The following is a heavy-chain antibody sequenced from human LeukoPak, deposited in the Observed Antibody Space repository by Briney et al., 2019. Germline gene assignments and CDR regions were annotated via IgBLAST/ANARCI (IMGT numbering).Heavy chain of an antibody. CDR1: GGTFSSYA. Sequence: GASVKVSCKASGGTFSSYAISWVRQAPGQGLEWMGGIIPIFGTANYAQKFQGRVTITTDESTSTAYMELSSLRSEDTAVYYCARGVVTTLYYYYYMDVWGKGTTVTASS. CDR2: IIPIFGTA. CDR3: ARGVVTTLYYYYYMDV. V-gene: IGHV1-69*05. J-gene: IGHJ6*03. D-gene: IGHD2-21*02.